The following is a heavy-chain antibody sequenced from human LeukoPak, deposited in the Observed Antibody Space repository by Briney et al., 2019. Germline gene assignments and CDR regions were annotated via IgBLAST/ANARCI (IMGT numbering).Heavy chain of an antibody. CDR3: AREAKAVAGTWFDP. CDR2: ISYDGSNK. V-gene: IGHV3-30*04. D-gene: IGHD6-19*01. J-gene: IGHJ5*02. Sequence: GRSLRLSCAASGFTFSSYAMHWVRQAPGKGLEWVAVISYDGSNKYYADSVKGRFTISRDNSKNTLYLQMNSLRAEDTAVYYCAREAKAVAGTWFDPWGQGTLVTVSS. CDR1: GFTFSSYA.